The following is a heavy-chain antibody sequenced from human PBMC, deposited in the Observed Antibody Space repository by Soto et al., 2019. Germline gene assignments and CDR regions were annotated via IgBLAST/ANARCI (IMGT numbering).Heavy chain of an antibody. CDR1: GASIISTNG. D-gene: IGHD3-16*01. CDR2: IHHSGTT. J-gene: IGHJ4*02. CDR3: ARGENFGWGS. V-gene: IGHV4-4*02. Sequence: QVQLHESGPGLVKPSGTLSLTCTISGASIISTNGCTWVRQSPGKGLEWIGQIHHSGTTTYNPSLKRRVTISLDKSKNQFSLKMSSVTAEDTAVYYCARGENFGWGSWGQGTLVIVSS.